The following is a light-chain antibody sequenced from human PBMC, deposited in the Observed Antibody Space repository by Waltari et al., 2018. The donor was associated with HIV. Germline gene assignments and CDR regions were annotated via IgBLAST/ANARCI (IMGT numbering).Light chain of an antibody. CDR1: SSDVGNHNY. V-gene: IGLV2-14*01. J-gene: IGLJ2*01. CDR3: SSYSSTTTVGL. CDR2: EVS. Sequence: QSALTQPASVSGSPGQSITISCTGTSSDVGNHNYVSWYQQHPDNVPKLIIYEVSTRPPGVSTRFSGSKSGNTASLTISGLQAEDEANYYCSSYSSTTTVGLFGGGTKLTVL.